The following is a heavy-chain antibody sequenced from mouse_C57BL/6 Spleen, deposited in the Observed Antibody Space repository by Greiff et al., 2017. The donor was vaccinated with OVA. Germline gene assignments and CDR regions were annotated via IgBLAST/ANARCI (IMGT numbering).Heavy chain of an antibody. J-gene: IGHJ1*03. CDR2: IDPETGGT. CDR3: TRPPITTVADWYFDV. CDR1: GYTFTDYE. Sequence: QVQLQQSGAELVRPGASVTLSCKASGYTFTDYEMHWVKQTPVHGLEWIGAIDPETGGTAYNQKFKGKAILTADKSSSTAYMELRSLTSEDSAVYYCTRPPITTVADWYFDVWGTGTTVTVSS. V-gene: IGHV1-15*01. D-gene: IGHD1-1*01.